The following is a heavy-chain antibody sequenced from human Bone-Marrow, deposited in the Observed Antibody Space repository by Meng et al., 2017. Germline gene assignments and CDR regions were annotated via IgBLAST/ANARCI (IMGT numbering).Heavy chain of an antibody. J-gene: IGHJ6*02. CDR1: GYTFTSYD. V-gene: IGHV1-8*03. D-gene: IGHD2-2*01. CDR3: ARGEYCSSTSCHTIPYDMDV. Sequence: ASVKVSCKASGYTFTSYDINWVRQATGQGLEWMGWMNPNSGNTGYAQKFQGRVTITRNTSISTAYMELSSLRSEDTAVYYCARGEYCSSTSCHTIPYDMDVWGQGTTVTVSS. CDR2: MNPNSGNT.